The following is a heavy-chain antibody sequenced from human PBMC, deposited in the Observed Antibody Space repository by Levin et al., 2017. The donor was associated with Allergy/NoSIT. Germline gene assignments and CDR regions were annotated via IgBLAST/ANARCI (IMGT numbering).Heavy chain of an antibody. D-gene: IGHD2-2*02. V-gene: IGHV4-4*02. J-gene: IGHJ4*02. Sequence: SETLSLNCTVSEDSVSSFNSWSWLRQSPGEGLEWLGEISHSGTTTYNPSLQSRVTISIDTSENQFSLNLNSVTAADTAIYFCARHVRQNPTYTFDSWGQGALVTVSS. CDR3: ARHVRQNPTYTFDS. CDR2: ISHSGTT. CDR1: EDSVSSFNS.